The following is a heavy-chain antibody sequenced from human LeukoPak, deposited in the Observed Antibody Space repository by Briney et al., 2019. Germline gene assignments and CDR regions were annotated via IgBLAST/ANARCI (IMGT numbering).Heavy chain of an antibody. J-gene: IGHJ4*02. V-gene: IGHV3-33*01. CDR1: GFSFSSYG. Sequence: AGGSLRLSCAASGFSFSSYGMHWVRQAPGKGLEWVAVIWYDGSNKYYADSVKGRFTISRDNSKNTMYLQMNSLRAEDTAVYYCACSGWFRGGWYFDYWGQGTLVTVSS. CDR2: IWYDGSNK. CDR3: ACSGWFRGGWYFDY. D-gene: IGHD6-19*01.